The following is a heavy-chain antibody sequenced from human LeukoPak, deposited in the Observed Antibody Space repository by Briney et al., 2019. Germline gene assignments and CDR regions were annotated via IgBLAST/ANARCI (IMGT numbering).Heavy chain of an antibody. CDR3: AGRGYCSSTSCYASFAFDW. V-gene: IGHV5-51*01. CDR1: EYTFINYG. J-gene: IGHJ4*02. Sequence: GESLKISGKGSEYTFINYGIAWARQMHGKGLEWRGIIDPGDSDTRYSPSFQGHVTISADKSITPAYLQWTRLKAPDNAMYYCAGRGYCSSTSCYASFAFDWWGGGTMVSVS. D-gene: IGHD2-2*01. CDR2: IDPGDSDT.